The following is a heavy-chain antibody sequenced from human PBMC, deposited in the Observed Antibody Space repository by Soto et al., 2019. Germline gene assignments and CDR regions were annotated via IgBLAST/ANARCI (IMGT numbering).Heavy chain of an antibody. D-gene: IGHD2-15*01. Sequence: GASVKVSCKASGGTFSSYAISWVRQAPGQGLEWMGGIIPIFGTANYAQKFQGRVTITADESTSTAYMELSSLRSEDTAVYYCARDWGYCSGGSCRPPYGMDVWGQGTTVTVSS. CDR3: ARDWGYCSGGSCRPPYGMDV. CDR1: GGTFSSYA. V-gene: IGHV1-69*13. J-gene: IGHJ6*02. CDR2: IIPIFGTA.